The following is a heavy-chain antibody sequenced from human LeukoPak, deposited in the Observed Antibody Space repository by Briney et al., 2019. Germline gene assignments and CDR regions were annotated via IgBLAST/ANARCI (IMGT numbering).Heavy chain of an antibody. CDR2: ISGSAGST. Sequence: GGSLRLSCAASGFTFSDYAMSWVGQAPGKGLEWVSTISGSAGSTYYADSVKGRFTISRDNSKNTLYLQMNRLRAEDTAVYYCAKSQRGYDSGTSYWGQGTLVTVSS. D-gene: IGHD3-10*01. V-gene: IGHV3-23*01. CDR3: AKSQRGYDSGTSY. CDR1: GFTFSDYA. J-gene: IGHJ4*02.